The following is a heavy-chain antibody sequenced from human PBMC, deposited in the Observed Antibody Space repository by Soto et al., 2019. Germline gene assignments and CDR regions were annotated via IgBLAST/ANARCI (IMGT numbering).Heavy chain of an antibody. J-gene: IGHJ6*02. CDR1: GGAFSSYA. Sequence: GASVKVSCKASGGAFSSYAISWVRQAPGQGLEWMGGIIPIFGTANYAQKFQGRVTITADESTSTAYMELSSLRSEDTAVYYCVGILVAEDGYYYYYGMDVWGQGTTVTVSS. CDR2: IIPIFGTA. V-gene: IGHV1-69*13. CDR3: VGILVAEDGYYYYYGMDV. D-gene: IGHD2-21*01.